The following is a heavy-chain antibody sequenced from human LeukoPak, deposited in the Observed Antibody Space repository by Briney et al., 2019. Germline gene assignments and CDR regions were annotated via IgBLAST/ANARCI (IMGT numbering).Heavy chain of an antibody. V-gene: IGHV4-39*01. CDR3: ASYKVIVGATLVPYAFDI. J-gene: IGHJ3*02. CDR1: GGSISSSSYY. CDR2: ICYSGST. D-gene: IGHD1-26*01. Sequence: SETLSLTCTVSGGSISSSSYYWGWIRQPPGKGLEWIGSICYSGSTYYNPSLKSRVTISVDTSKNQFSLKLSSVTAADTAVYYCASYKVIVGATLVPYAFDIWGQGTMVTVSS.